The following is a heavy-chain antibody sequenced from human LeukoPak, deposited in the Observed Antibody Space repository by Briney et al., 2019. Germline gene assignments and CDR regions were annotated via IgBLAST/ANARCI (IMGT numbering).Heavy chain of an antibody. D-gene: IGHD6-13*01. J-gene: IGHJ5*02. CDR3: ARDGVDAAGTSHSFDP. CDR2: MYYRWST. CDR1: GGSISSSSYE. V-gene: IGHV4-39*07. Sequence: SEALSLTCTGSGGSISSSSYEWGWIRQPPGKGLGWMGSMYYRWSTYYNPSVKSRVTISVDTPKNQFSRKLSSVTAADTAVYYCARDGVDAAGTSHSFDPWGQGTLVTVSS.